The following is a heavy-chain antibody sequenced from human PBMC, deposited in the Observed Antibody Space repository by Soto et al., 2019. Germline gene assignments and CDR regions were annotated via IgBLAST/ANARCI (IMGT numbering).Heavy chain of an antibody. Sequence: PSETLSLTCSVSGGSISSGDYYWSWIRQPSGQGLEWLGYIYSSGSTFYNPSLTSRVTISLDTSKTLFSLKLTSVTAADTAVYYCARGEMTPFGGTIVNYHYYAMDVWGQGTTVTVSS. J-gene: IGHJ6*02. CDR2: IYSSGST. V-gene: IGHV4-30-4*01. CDR3: ARGEMTPFGGTIVNYHYYAMDV. D-gene: IGHD3-16*02. CDR1: GGSISSGDYY.